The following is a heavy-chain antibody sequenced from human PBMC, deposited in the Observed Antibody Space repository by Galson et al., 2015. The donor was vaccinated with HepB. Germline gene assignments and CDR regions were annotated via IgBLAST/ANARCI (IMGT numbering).Heavy chain of an antibody. D-gene: IGHD6-13*01. CDR2: VSGSGSST. Sequence: SLRLSCAASGFTFSSYAMDWVRQAPGKGLEWVSAVSGSGSSTYYADSVKGRFTISRDSSKNTLYLQMNSLRAEDTAVYYCARGYSTSEGAADFDNWGQGTLVTVSS. V-gene: IGHV3-23*01. J-gene: IGHJ4*02. CDR1: GFTFSSYA. CDR3: ARGYSTSEGAADFDN.